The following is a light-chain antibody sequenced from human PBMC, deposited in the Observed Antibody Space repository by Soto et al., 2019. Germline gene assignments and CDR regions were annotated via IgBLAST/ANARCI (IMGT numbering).Light chain of an antibody. CDR3: QQYASSPLT. CDR2: HAS. CDR1: QSVGSDY. J-gene: IGKJ4*01. V-gene: IGKV3-20*01. Sequence: EIVLTQSPGTLSLSPGERATLSCRASQSVGSDYLAWYQQKPGQAPRLLIYHASNRATGIPDRFSGSGSGTDFTLTISRLEPEDFAEFYCQQYASSPLTFGGGTKVDIK.